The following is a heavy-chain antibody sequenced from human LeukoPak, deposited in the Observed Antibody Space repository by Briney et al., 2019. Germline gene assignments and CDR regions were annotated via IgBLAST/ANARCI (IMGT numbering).Heavy chain of an antibody. D-gene: IGHD3-3*01. CDR1: GFTFSSYS. Sequence: GGFLRLSCAASGFTFSSYSMNWVRQAPGKGLEWVSYISSSSSTIYYADSVKGRFTISRDNAKNSLYLQMNSLRAEDTAVYYCARAPAWSGYSLDYWGQGTLVTVSS. CDR2: ISSSSSTI. CDR3: ARAPAWSGYSLDY. J-gene: IGHJ4*02. V-gene: IGHV3-48*01.